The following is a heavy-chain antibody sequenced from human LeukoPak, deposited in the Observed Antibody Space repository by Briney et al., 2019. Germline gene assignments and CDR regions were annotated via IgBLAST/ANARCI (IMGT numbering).Heavy chain of an antibody. CDR3: VRDRAGPFDY. CDR1: GYTFTEYF. Sequence: GASVKVSCKPSGYTFTEYFLHWVRQAPGQWLEWMGWINPNGGATNYARKCQARVTVTRNRSSSIAYMGLSRLITDDTAVYYCVRDRAGPFDYWGQGTLVTVSS. J-gene: IGHJ4*02. CDR2: INPNGGAT. V-gene: IGHV1-2*02.